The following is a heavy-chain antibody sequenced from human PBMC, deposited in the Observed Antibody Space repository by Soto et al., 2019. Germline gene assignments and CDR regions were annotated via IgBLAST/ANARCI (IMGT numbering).Heavy chain of an antibody. D-gene: IGHD6-19*01. J-gene: IGHJ4*02. Sequence: PSETLSLTCTVSGGSISSYYWSWIRQPPGKGLEWIGYIYYSGSTNYNPSLKSRVTISVDTSKNQFSLKLSSVTAADTAVYYCARHEWYSSGLFDYWGQGTLVTVSS. V-gene: IGHV4-59*08. CDR1: GGSISSYY. CDR2: IYYSGST. CDR3: ARHEWYSSGLFDY.